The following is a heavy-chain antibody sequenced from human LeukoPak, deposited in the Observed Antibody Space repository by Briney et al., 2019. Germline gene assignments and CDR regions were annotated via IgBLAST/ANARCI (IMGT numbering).Heavy chain of an antibody. J-gene: IGHJ6*02. CDR1: GFTFSSYA. Sequence: GGSLRLSCAASGFTFSSYAMHWVRQAPGKGLEWVAVISYDGSNKYYADSVKGRFTISRDNSKNTLYLQINSLRAEDTAVYYCASRTMYEIVVVVAATDGFGMDVWGQGTTVTVSS. D-gene: IGHD2-15*01. V-gene: IGHV3-30-3*01. CDR3: ASRTMYEIVVVVAATDGFGMDV. CDR2: ISYDGSNK.